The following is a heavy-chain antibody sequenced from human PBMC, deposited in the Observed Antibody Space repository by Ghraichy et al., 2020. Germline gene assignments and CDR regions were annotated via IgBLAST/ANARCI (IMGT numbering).Heavy chain of an antibody. D-gene: IGHD5-18*01. Sequence: GSLRLSCAVYGGSFSGYYWSWIRQPPGKGLEWIGEIDHSGSTNDNPSLKSRVTISVDTSKNQFSLTLSSVTAADTAVYYCARLSTAMVTSFDYWGQGTLVTVSS. CDR3: ARLSTAMVTSFDY. CDR2: IDHSGST. CDR1: GGSFSGYY. J-gene: IGHJ4*02. V-gene: IGHV4-34*01.